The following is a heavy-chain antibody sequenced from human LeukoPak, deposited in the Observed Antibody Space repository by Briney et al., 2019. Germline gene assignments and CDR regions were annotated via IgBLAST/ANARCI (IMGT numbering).Heavy chain of an antibody. CDR3: ARGDDFWGDRDAFDI. V-gene: IGHV3-21*01. CDR1: GFSFRNYD. Sequence: GGSLRLCCAASGFSFRNYDLTWVRQAPGKGLEWVSTIDHSGSPTYYADSVKGRFTISRDDAKKSLYLQMYSLRAEDTALYYCARGDDFWGDRDAFDIWGQGTMVSVSS. J-gene: IGHJ3*02. CDR2: IDHSGSPT. D-gene: IGHD3-3*01.